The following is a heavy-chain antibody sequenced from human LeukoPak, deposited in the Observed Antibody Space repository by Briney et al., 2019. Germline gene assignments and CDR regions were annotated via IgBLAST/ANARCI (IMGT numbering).Heavy chain of an antibody. CDR2: INPNSGGT. Sequence: ASVKVSCKASGYIFTGYYMHWVRQAAGQGLEWMGWINPNSGGTNYAQKFQGRVTMTRDTSISTAYMELSRLRSDDTAVYYCARDWYYYGSGSYNPDYWGQGTLVTVSS. J-gene: IGHJ4*02. CDR3: ARDWYYYGSGSYNPDY. CDR1: GYIFTGYY. D-gene: IGHD3-10*01. V-gene: IGHV1-2*02.